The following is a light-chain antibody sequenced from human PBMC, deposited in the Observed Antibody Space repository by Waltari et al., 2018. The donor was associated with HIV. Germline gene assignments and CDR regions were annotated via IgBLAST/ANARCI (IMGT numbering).Light chain of an antibody. CDR3: QAWDNITAV. Sequence: SYELTQPPSVSVSPEQTASITCSGDKLGDKFASWYQQKPGQSPVMVIYQDNERPSGIPERFSGSNSGNTATLTISGTQALDEADYFCQAWDNITAVFGGGTKVTVL. CDR2: QDN. CDR1: KLGDKF. J-gene: IGLJ2*01. V-gene: IGLV3-1*01.